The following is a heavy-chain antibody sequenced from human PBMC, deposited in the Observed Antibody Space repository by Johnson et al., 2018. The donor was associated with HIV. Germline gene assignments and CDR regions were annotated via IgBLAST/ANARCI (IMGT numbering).Heavy chain of an antibody. CDR3: AREGRGAPHDAFDI. CDR2: SGSGGST. Sequence: VQLVESGGGLIQPGGSLRLSCAASGFTVSTYYMTWVRQASGKGLELVSAISGSGGSTYYADSVKGRFTISRDNSKNTLYLQMNSLRAEDTAVYYCAREGRGAPHDAFDIWGQGTMVTVSS. CDR1: GFTVSTYY. J-gene: IGHJ3*02. V-gene: IGHV3-66*03. D-gene: IGHD2-15*01.